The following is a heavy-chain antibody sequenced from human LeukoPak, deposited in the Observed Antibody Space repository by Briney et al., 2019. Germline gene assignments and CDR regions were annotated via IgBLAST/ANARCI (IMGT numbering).Heavy chain of an antibody. Sequence: GESLKISCKGSGYSFTSYWIGWVRQMPGKGLEWMGIIYPGDSDTRYSPSFQGQVTISADKSISTAYLQWSSLKASDTAMYYCARHFGDPDYWYYYMDVWGKGTTVTVSS. V-gene: IGHV5-51*01. CDR2: IYPGDSDT. J-gene: IGHJ6*03. CDR1: GYSFTSYW. D-gene: IGHD3-10*01. CDR3: ARHFGDPDYWYYYMDV.